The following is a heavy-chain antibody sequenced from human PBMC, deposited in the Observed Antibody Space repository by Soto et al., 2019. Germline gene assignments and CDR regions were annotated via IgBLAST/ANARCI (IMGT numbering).Heavy chain of an antibody. D-gene: IGHD5-12*01. Sequence: EVQLVQSGVEVKKAGESLKISCRASGYRFSSCWIGWVRQVPGKGLESVGIIYPDDSDTKYSPTFQGQVTISADKSISAAYLQWNSLKASDTALYYCVRSREGYNSLFDYWGQGTVVSVSS. J-gene: IGHJ4*02. CDR2: IYPDDSDT. CDR1: GYRFSSCW. V-gene: IGHV5-51*01. CDR3: VRSREGYNSLFDY.